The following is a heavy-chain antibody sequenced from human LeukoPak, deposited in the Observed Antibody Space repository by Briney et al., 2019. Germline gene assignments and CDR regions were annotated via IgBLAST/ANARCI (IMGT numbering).Heavy chain of an antibody. D-gene: IGHD5-18*01. CDR2: IYSGGYT. V-gene: IGHV3-66*01. J-gene: IGHJ4*02. CDR1: GFTVSNNY. Sequence: GGSLRLSCAASGFTVSNNYMTWVRQAPGRGLGWVSVIYSGGYTYYADSVRGRFTLSRDNSKNTLYLQMNSLRAEDTAMYYCARGPSYGNSWGQGTLVTVSS. CDR3: ARGPSYGNS.